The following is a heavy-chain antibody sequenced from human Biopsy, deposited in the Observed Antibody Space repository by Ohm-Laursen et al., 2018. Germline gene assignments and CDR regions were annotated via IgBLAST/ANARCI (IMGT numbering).Heavy chain of an antibody. CDR3: AKVPRGGLSYYYSMDV. D-gene: IGHD3-16*01. CDR1: GISFSRSA. Sequence: SLRLSCAASGISFSRSAMNWVRQAPGKGLEWVSGITASGGTTYYADSVKGRFTISRDNSNNTLYLQINSLRDDDTAVYYCAKVPRGGLSYYYSMDVWGQGTTVTVSS. CDR2: ITASGGTT. V-gene: IGHV3-23*01. J-gene: IGHJ6*02.